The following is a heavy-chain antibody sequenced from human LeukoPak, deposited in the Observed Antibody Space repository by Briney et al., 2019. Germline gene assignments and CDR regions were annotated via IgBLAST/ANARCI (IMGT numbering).Heavy chain of an antibody. CDR1: GYTFTNYY. Sequence: ASVKVSCKASGYTFTNYYIHCVRQAPGQGLEWMGIIDPSGGSTSYAQKFQGRVTMTRDMSTSTAYMELSSLRSEDTAVYHCARGSSGSYLNYFDYWGQGTLVTVSS. D-gene: IGHD1-26*01. CDR3: ARGSSGSYLNYFDY. CDR2: IDPSGGST. J-gene: IGHJ4*02. V-gene: IGHV1-46*01.